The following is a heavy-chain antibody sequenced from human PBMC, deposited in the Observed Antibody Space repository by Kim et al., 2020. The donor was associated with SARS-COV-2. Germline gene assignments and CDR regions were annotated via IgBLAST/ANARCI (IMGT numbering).Heavy chain of an antibody. D-gene: IGHD1-20*01. J-gene: IGHJ4*02. Sequence: GGSLILSCAASGFTFDDYTMHWVRQAPGKGLEWVSIISWDGGSTYYADSVKGRFTISRDNSKNSLYLQMNSLRTEDTALYYCAKGEGYNYAVGYWGQGTLVTVSS. CDR2: ISWDGGST. V-gene: IGHV3-43*01. CDR1: GFTFDDYT. CDR3: AKGEGYNYAVGY.